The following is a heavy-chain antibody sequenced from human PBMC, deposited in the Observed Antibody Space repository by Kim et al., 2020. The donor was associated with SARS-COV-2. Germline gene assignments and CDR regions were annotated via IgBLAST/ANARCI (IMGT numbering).Heavy chain of an antibody. V-gene: IGHV3-23*01. CDR3: AKLNSSGWYRNGNWFDP. J-gene: IGHJ5*02. Sequence: GGSLRLSCAASGFTFSSYAMSWVRQAPGKGLEWVSAISGSGGSTYYADSVKGRFTISRDNSKNTLYLQMNSLRAEDTAVYYCAKLNSSGWYRNGNWFDPWGQGTLVTVSS. CDR1: GFTFSSYA. CDR2: ISGSGGST. D-gene: IGHD6-19*01.